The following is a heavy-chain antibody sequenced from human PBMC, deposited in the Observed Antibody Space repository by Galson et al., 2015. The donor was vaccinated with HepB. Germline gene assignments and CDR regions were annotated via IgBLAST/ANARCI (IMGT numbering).Heavy chain of an antibody. J-gene: IGHJ4*02. CDR3: VRTRSGYCSNPNCYQWFDD. CDR2: IDWDDDK. D-gene: IGHD2-2*01. V-gene: IGHV2-70*11. Sequence: PALVKPTQTLTLTCTFSGLSLSTRGVYVSWIRQPPGKALEWLARIDWDDDKYYSTSLKTRLTISRDTSKNQVVLTMTYMGPVDTATYYCVRTRSGYCSNPNCYQWFDDWGQGTLVTVSS. CDR1: GLSLSTRGVY.